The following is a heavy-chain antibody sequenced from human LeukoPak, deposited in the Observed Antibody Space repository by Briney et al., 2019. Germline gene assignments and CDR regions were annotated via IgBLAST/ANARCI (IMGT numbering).Heavy chain of an antibody. CDR1: GFTFSSYA. CDR3: AKSLLWFGEFDNWFDP. CDR2: ISGSGGST. D-gene: IGHD3-10*01. V-gene: IGHV3-23*01. Sequence: PGGSLRLSCAASGFTFSSYAMSWVRQAPGKGLEWASAISGSGGSTYYADSVKGRFTISRDNSKNTLYLQMNSLRAEDTAVYYCAKSLLWFGEFDNWFDPWGQGTLVTVSS. J-gene: IGHJ5*02.